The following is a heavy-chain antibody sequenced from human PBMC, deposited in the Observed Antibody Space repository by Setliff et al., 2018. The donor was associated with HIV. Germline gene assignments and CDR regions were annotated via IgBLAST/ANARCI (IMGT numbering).Heavy chain of an antibody. Sequence: SETLSLTCTVSGDSISSGGYYWSCTRQPAGKGLEWIGRIYTSGSTNYNPSLKSRVTISIDTSKNQFSLKLRSVTAADTAVXXXARDHDYYGSSKSWGFDYWGQGTLVTVSS. D-gene: IGHD3-22*01. V-gene: IGHV4-61*02. CDR3: ARDHDYYGSSKSWGFDY. CDR1: GDSISSGGYY. CDR2: IYTSGST. J-gene: IGHJ4*02.